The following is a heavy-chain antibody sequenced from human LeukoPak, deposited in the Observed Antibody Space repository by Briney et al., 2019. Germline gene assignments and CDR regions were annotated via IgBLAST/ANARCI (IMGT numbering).Heavy chain of an antibody. V-gene: IGHV3-15*01. Sequence: GGSLRLSCAASGFTFSNAWMSWVRQAPGKGLEWVGRIKSKTDGGTTDYAAPVKGRFTISRDDSKNTLYLQMNSLKTEDTAVYYCTTDRVAVADGVRYFDYWGQGTLVTVSS. J-gene: IGHJ4*02. CDR1: GFTFSNAW. CDR2: IKSKTDGGTT. D-gene: IGHD6-19*01. CDR3: TTDRVAVADGVRYFDY.